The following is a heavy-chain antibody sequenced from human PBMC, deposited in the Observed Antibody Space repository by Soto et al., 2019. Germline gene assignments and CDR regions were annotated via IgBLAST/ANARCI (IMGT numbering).Heavy chain of an antibody. CDR1: GFTVSSNY. CDR3: ARARPETTAIFSY. CDR2: IYSGGST. D-gene: IGHD1-7*01. J-gene: IGHJ4*02. Sequence: GGSLRLSCAASGFTVSSNYMSWVRQAPGKGLEWVSVIYSGGSTYYADSVKGRFTISRDNSKNTLYLQMNSLRAEDTAVYYCARARPETTAIFSYWGQGTLVTVSS. V-gene: IGHV3-66*01.